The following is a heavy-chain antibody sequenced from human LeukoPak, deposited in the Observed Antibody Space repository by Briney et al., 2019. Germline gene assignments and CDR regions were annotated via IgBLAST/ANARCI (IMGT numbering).Heavy chain of an antibody. CDR1: GGSISSSSYY. Sequence: SETLSLTCTVSGGSISSSSYYWGWIRQPPGKGLEWIGSIYYSGSTNYNPSLKSRVTISVDTSKNQFSLKLSSVTAADTAVYYCAREMAAAGTGAFDIWGQGTMVTVSS. CDR3: AREMAAAGTGAFDI. D-gene: IGHD6-13*01. V-gene: IGHV4-39*07. CDR2: IYYSGST. J-gene: IGHJ3*02.